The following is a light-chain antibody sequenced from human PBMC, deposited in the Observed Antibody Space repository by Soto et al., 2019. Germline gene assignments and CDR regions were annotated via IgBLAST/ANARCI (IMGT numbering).Light chain of an antibody. CDR1: QSVSSSY. Sequence: EIVLTQSPGTLSLSPGERATLSCRASQSVSSSYLAWYQQKPGQAPRLLIYGASSRATGIPDRFSGSGSGTDFPLTISRLEPEDFVVYYCQQYGSSPPITFGQGTRLEIK. CDR2: GAS. CDR3: QQYGSSPPIT. V-gene: IGKV3-20*01. J-gene: IGKJ5*01.